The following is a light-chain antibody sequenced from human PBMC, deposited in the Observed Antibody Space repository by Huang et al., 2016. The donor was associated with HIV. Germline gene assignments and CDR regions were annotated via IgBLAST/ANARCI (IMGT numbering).Light chain of an antibody. J-gene: IGKJ2*01. CDR3: MQALQTPRT. CDR2: LGS. V-gene: IGKV2-28*01. Sequence: DIVMTQSPLSLPVTPGEPASISCRSSQSLLHSNGYNYLDCYMQKPWQSPKLLSYLGSNRASGVPDRFSGSGSGTDFKLKISRVEAEDVGVYYCMQALQTPRTFGQGTKLEIK. CDR1: QSLLHSNGYNY.